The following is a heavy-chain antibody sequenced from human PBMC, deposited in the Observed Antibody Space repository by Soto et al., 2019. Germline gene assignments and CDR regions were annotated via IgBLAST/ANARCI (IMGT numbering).Heavy chain of an antibody. CDR1: GFTFDDYA. J-gene: IGHJ4*02. CDR3: AKDKGIALNLFDY. V-gene: IGHV3-9*01. D-gene: IGHD6-13*01. Sequence: EVQLVESGGGLVQPGRSLRLSCAASGFTFDDYAMHWVRQAPGKGLERVSGISWNSGRIGYADSVKGRFTISRDNAKNSLYLQMNSLRAEDTALYYCAKDKGIALNLFDYWGQGTLVTVSS. CDR2: ISWNSGRI.